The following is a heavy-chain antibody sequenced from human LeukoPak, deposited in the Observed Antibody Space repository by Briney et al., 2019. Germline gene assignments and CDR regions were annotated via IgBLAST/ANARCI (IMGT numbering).Heavy chain of an antibody. Sequence: PGGSLRLSCAASGFTFSSYVMSWVRQAPGKGLEWVSAISGRDGSTYYADSVKGRFTISRDNSKNTLYLQMNSLRAEDTAEYYCAKIRFGEFKYFDYWGQGTLVTVSS. D-gene: IGHD3-10*01. J-gene: IGHJ4*02. CDR3: AKIRFGEFKYFDY. CDR1: GFTFSSYV. V-gene: IGHV3-23*01. CDR2: ISGRDGST.